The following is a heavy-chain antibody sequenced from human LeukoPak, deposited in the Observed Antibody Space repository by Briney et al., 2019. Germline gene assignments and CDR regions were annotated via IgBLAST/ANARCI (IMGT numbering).Heavy chain of an antibody. J-gene: IGHJ5*02. V-gene: IGHV4-59*01. CDR1: GGSISSYY. D-gene: IGHD1-26*01. CDR3: ARSSGSLVVYWFDP. CDR2: IYYSGST. Sequence: PSETLSLTCTVSGGSISSYYWSWIRQPPGKGLEWIGYIYYSGSTNYNPSLKSRVTISVDTSNNQFSLKLSSVTAADTAVYYCARSSGSLVVYWFDPWGQGTLVTVSS.